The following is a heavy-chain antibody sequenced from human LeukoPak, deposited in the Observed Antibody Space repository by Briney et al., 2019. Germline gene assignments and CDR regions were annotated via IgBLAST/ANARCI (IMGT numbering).Heavy chain of an antibody. D-gene: IGHD2-8*01. CDR1: GFTFSSYA. CDR2: ISYDGSNK. V-gene: IGHV3-30*01. Sequence: GRSLRLSSAASGFTFSSYAMHWVRQAPGKGLEWVAVISYDGSNKYYADSVKGRFTISRDNSKNTLYLQMNSLRAEDTAVYYCARDPTLYCTNGVCYYFDYWGQGTLVTVSS. CDR3: ARDPTLYCTNGVCYYFDY. J-gene: IGHJ4*02.